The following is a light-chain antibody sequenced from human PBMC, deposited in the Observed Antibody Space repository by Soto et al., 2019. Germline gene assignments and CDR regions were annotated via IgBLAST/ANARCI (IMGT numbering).Light chain of an antibody. CDR3: QQYGSSYT. CDR2: GAS. J-gene: IGKJ2*01. CDR1: QSVRRSF. Sequence: IVLTQSPGTLSLSPGEKATLSSRASQSVRRSFLAWYQQRPGQAPRLLIYGASIRATDIPDRFSGSGSGTDFTLTISRLEPEDFAVYYCQQYGSSYTFGQGTKLEIK. V-gene: IGKV3-20*01.